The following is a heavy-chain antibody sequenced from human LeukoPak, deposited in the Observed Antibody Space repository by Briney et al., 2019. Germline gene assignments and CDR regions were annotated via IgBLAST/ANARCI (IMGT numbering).Heavy chain of an antibody. J-gene: IGHJ6*02. CDR2: IRTKIEGETR. D-gene: IGHD1-26*01. Sequence: PGGSLRLSCAASGFNFKYVWVNWVRQVPGKGLEWVGRIRTKIEGETRDYPAPVKGRFIISRDDSKTTLYLQMNGLKTEDSAVYYCTTERNWELLRPYGLDIWGQGTTVIVSS. CDR3: TTERNWELLRPYGLDI. V-gene: IGHV3-15*01. CDR1: GFNFKYVW.